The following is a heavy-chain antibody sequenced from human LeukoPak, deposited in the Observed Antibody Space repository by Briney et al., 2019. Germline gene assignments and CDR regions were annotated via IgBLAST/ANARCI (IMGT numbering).Heavy chain of an antibody. CDR2: IPYDGSHK. CDR3: ARAPYYYGSNY. J-gene: IGHJ4*02. CDR1: GFTFSSYG. Sequence: TGGSLRLSCAASGFTFSSYGMHWVRQAPGKGLEWVAFIPYDGSHKYSADSVKGRFTISRDNSKNTLYLQMTSLRAEDTAVYYCARAPYYYGSNYWGQGTLVTVSS. V-gene: IGHV3-30*02. D-gene: IGHD3-10*01.